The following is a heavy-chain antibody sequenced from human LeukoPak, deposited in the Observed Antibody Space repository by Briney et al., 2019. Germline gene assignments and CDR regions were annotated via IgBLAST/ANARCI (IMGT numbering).Heavy chain of an antibody. D-gene: IGHD3/OR15-3a*01. V-gene: IGHV1-18*01. J-gene: IGHJ5*02. CDR3: ARVGVDYNWFDP. CDR2: ISAYNGNT. CDR1: GGTFSSYA. Sequence: ASVKVSCKASGGTFSSYAISWVRQAPGQGLEWMGWISAYNGNTNYAQKLQGRVTMTTDTSTSTAYMELRSLRSDDTAVYYCARVGVDYNWFDPWGQGTLVTVSS.